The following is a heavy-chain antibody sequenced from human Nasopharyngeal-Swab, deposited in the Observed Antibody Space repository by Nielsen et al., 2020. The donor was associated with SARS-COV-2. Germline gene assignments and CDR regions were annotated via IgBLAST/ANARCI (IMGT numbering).Heavy chain of an antibody. CDR2: ISVYNGNT. Sequence: ASVKVSCKASGYTFTSYGVSWVRQAPGQGLEWMGWISVYNGNTNYAQKLQGRVTMTTDTSTSTAYMELRGLRSDDTAVYFCARDSTGGGYCSSTSCYGLFGTYYYSGMDVWGQGTTVTVSS. J-gene: IGHJ6*02. D-gene: IGHD2-2*01. CDR1: GYTFTSYG. V-gene: IGHV1-18*01. CDR3: ARDSTGGGYCSSTSCYGLFGTYYYSGMDV.